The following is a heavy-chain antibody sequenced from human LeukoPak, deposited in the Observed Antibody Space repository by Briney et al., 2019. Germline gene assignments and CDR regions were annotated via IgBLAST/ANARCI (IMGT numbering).Heavy chain of an antibody. CDR1: GGTFSSYA. Sequence: GSSVKVSCKASGGTFSSYAISWVRQAPGQGLEWMGGIIPIFGIANYAQKFQGRVTITADKSTSTAYMELSSLRSEDTAVYSCARDPLDTGEGSLPRAYYYYGMDVWGQGTTVTVSS. V-gene: IGHV1-69*17. D-gene: IGHD1-26*01. CDR2: IIPIFGIA. CDR3: ARDPLDTGEGSLPRAYYYYGMDV. J-gene: IGHJ6*02.